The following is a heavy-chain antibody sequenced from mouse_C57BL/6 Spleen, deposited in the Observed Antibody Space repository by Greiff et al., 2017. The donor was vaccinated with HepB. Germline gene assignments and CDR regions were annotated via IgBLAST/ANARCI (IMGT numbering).Heavy chain of an antibody. CDR2: INPNNGGT. J-gene: IGHJ2*01. CDR3: TRRALYYGSPHCDY. Sequence: EVQLQQSGPELVKPGASVKIPCKASGYTFTDYNMDWVKQSHGKSLEWIGDINPNNGGTIYNQKFKGKATVTVDKSSSTAYMELRSLTSEDTAVYYCTRRALYYGSPHCDYWGQGTTLTVSS. V-gene: IGHV1-18*01. D-gene: IGHD1-1*01. CDR1: GYTFTDYN.